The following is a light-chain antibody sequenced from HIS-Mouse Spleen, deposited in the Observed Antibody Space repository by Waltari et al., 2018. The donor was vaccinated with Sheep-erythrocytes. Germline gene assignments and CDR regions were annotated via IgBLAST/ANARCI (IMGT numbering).Light chain of an antibody. CDR1: SSDVGSYNL. CDR3: CSYAGSSTPWV. V-gene: IGLV2-23*01. CDR2: EGS. J-gene: IGLJ3*02. Sequence: QSALTQPASVSGSPGQSITISCTGTSSDVGSYNLVPWYQQHPGKAPKLQIYEGSKRPSGVSNRFSGSKSGNTASLTISGLQAEDEADYYCCSYAGSSTPWVFGGGTKLTVL.